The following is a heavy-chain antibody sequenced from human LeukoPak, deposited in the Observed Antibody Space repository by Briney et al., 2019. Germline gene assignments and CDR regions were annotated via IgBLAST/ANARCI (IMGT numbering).Heavy chain of an antibody. J-gene: IGHJ4*02. CDR2: IRFDGSNE. CDR1: GFVFSSYG. D-gene: IGHD3-9*01. V-gene: IGHV3-30*02. Sequence: PGGSLRLSCAASGFVFSSYGMHWVRQAPGKGLEWVAFIRFDGSNEYYADSVKGRFTISRDNSKSTLYLQTTSLRVEDTALYYCVKQVYGETGYFGLWARGTLVTVSS. CDR3: VKQVYGETGYFGL.